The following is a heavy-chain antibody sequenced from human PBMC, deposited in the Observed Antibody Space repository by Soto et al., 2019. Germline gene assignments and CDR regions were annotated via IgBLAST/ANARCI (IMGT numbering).Heavy chain of an antibody. CDR3: ARDLSYGGPYRGKGSKWAYGMDV. D-gene: IGHD4-17*01. CDR2: ISSSSSYI. J-gene: IGHJ6*02. CDR1: GFTFSSYS. V-gene: IGHV3-21*01. Sequence: PGGSLRLACAASGFTFSSYSMNWVRQAPGKGLEWVSSISSSSSYIYYADSVKGRFTISRDNAKNSLYLQMNSLRAEDTAVYYCARDLSYGGPYRGKGSKWAYGMDVCGQGTTVTVSS.